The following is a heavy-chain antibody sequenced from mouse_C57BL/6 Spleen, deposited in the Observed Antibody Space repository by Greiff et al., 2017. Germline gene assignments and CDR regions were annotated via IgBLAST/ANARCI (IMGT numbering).Heavy chain of an antibody. Sequence: VQLQQSGAELVRPGASVTLSCKASGYTFTDYEMHWVKQTPVHGLEWIGAIDPETGGTAYNQKFKGKAILTADKSSSTAYMELRSLTSEDSAVYYCTRKGIYYDYDDYAMDYWGQGTSVTVSS. J-gene: IGHJ4*01. CDR1: GYTFTDYE. V-gene: IGHV1-15*01. CDR2: IDPETGGT. D-gene: IGHD2-4*01. CDR3: TRKGIYYDYDDYAMDY.